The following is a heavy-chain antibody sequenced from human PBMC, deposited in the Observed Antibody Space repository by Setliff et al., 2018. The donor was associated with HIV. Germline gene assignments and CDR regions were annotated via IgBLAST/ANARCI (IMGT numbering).Heavy chain of an antibody. CDR1: GGSIRNGAYY. D-gene: IGHD2-2*01. V-gene: IGHV4-39*07. CDR2: VYHTGST. Sequence: PSETLSLTCTVSGGSIRNGAYYWGWSRQPPGKGLEWIGSVYHTGSTYYNPSLKSRVTMSADTSKNQFSLKLSSVAAADTAVYYCASSPAWRSDFGLHTFDYWGQGTLVTVSS. CDR3: ASSPAWRSDFGLHTFDY. J-gene: IGHJ4*02.